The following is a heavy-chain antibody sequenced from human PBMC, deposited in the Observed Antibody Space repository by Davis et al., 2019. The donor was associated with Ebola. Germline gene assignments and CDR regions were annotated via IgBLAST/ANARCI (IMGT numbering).Heavy chain of an antibody. CDR2: IIPIFGTA. J-gene: IGHJ4*02. V-gene: IGHV1-69*05. CDR1: GGTFSSYA. D-gene: IGHD1-26*01. CDR3: ARGPKWELPPDY. Sequence: AASVKVSCKASGGTFSSYAISWVRQAPGQGLEWMGGIIPIFGTANYAQKLQGRVTMTTDTSTSTAYMELRSLRSDDTAVYYCARGPKWELPPDYWGQGTLVTVSS.